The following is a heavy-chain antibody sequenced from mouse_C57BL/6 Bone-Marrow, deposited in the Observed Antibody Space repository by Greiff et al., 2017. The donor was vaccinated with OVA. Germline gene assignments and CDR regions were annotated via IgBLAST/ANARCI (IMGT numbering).Heavy chain of an antibody. D-gene: IGHD1-1*01. V-gene: IGHV5-9-1*02. Sequence: EVMLVESGEGLVKPGGSLKLSCAASGFTFSSYAMSWVRQTPEKRLEWVAYISSGGDYIYYADTVKGRFTISRDNARNTLYLQMSSLKSEDTAMYYCTRGAGSNYFDYWGQGTTLTVSS. CDR2: ISSGGDYI. J-gene: IGHJ2*01. CDR1: GFTFSSYA. CDR3: TRGAGSNYFDY.